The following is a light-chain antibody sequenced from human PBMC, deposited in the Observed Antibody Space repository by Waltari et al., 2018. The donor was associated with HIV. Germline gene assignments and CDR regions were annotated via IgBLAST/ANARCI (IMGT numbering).Light chain of an antibody. CDR3: HQYASFSGT. CDR1: QNVGAF. J-gene: IGKJ1*01. Sequence: DIRLTQSPFTLSAFAGDRVAITCRAGQNVGAFLAWYQQKPGKPPKLLIFQASTLEGGVPSRFSGSVSRSDFTLTINGLQSDDFATYYCHQYASFSGTFGQGTKVEL. CDR2: QAS. V-gene: IGKV1-5*03.